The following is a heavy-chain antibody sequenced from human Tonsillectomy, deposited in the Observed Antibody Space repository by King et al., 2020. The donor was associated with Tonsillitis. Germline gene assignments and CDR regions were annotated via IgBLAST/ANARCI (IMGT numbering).Heavy chain of an antibody. CDR2: IIPVFATP. CDR3: WRGALDLVAAATYYQ. Sequence: QLVQSGAEVKKPGSSVKVSCKASGGTFSSYTFTWVRQAPGQGLEWMGAIIPVFATPNYAQRFQGRVTITADESTSTAYMDMSGLSSEDTAVYYCWRGALDLVAAATYYQWGQGTLVTVSS. CDR1: GGTFSSYT. V-gene: IGHV1-69*01. J-gene: IGHJ4*01. D-gene: IGHD2-2*01.